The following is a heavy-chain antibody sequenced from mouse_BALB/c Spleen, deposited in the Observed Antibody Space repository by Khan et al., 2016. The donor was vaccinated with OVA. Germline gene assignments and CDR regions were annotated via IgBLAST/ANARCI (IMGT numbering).Heavy chain of an antibody. CDR2: ISYSGNT. Sequence: EVQLQESGPGLVKPSQSLSLICTVTGYSITSDYAWNWIRQFPGIKLEWMGFISYSGNTKYNPSLKSRISITRDTSKNQFFLQLNSVTTEDTATYYCARVYGGDFDYWGHGTTLTVSS. CDR1: GYSITSDYA. V-gene: IGHV3-2*02. D-gene: IGHD1-1*01. J-gene: IGHJ2*01. CDR3: ARVYGGDFDY.